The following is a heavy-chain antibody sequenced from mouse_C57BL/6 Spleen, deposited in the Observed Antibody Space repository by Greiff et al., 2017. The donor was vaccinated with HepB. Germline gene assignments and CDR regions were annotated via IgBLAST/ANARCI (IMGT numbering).Heavy chain of an antibody. CDR2: IYPRSGNT. Sequence: QVQLKQSGAELARPGASVKLSCKASGYTFTSYGISWVKQRTGQGLEWIGEIYPRSGNTYYNEKFKGKATLTADKSSSTAYMELRSLTSEDSAVYFCAREGDYDSYWYFDVWGTGTTVTVSS. J-gene: IGHJ1*03. V-gene: IGHV1-81*01. CDR3: AREGDYDSYWYFDV. CDR1: GYTFTSYG. D-gene: IGHD2-4*01.